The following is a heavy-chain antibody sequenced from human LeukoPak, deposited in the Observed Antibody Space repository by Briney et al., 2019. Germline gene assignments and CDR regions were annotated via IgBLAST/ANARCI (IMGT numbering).Heavy chain of an antibody. J-gene: IGHJ4*02. V-gene: IGHV3-48*04. CDR2: ISSSSSTI. CDR1: GFTFSSYS. D-gene: IGHD3-22*01. CDR3: ARDPGRYDSSGYYPDY. Sequence: GGSLRLSCAASGFTFSSYSMNWVRQAPGKGLEWVSYISSSSSTIYYADSVKGRFTISRDNAKNSLYLQMNSLRAEDTAVYYCARDPGRYDSSGYYPDYWGQGTLVTVSS.